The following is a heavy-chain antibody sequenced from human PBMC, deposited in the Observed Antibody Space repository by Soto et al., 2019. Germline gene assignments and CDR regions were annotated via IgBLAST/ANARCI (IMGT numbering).Heavy chain of an antibody. D-gene: IGHD2-2*01. CDR2: ISSSSSTI. V-gene: IGHV3-48*01. Sequence: GGSLRLSCAASGFTFSSYSMNWVRQDTGKGLEWVSYISSSSSTIYYADSVKGRFTISRDNAKNSLYLQMNSLRAEDTAVYYCARDNIVVVPAAKNPDAFDILGQGTMVTVSS. J-gene: IGHJ3*02. CDR3: ARDNIVVVPAAKNPDAFDI. CDR1: GFTFSSYS.